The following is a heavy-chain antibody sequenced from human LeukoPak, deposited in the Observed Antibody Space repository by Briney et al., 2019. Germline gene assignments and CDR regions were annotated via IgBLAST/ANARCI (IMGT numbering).Heavy chain of an antibody. CDR3: ARDLYGNVAVGIDY. CDR1: GYTLTELS. CDR2: FDPEDGET. Sequence: ASVKVSCKVSGYTLTELSMHWVRQAPGKGLEWMGGFDPEDGETIYAQKLQGKVTMTTDTSTSTAYMELRSLRSDDTAVYYCARDLYGNVAVGIDYWGQGTLVTVSS. V-gene: IGHV1-24*01. D-gene: IGHD6-19*01. J-gene: IGHJ4*02.